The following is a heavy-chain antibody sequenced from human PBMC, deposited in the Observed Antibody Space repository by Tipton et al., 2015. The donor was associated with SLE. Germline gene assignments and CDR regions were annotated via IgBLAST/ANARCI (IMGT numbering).Heavy chain of an antibody. CDR3: VRRGDHDTFDV. CDR1: RGSFNGYY. V-gene: IGHV4-34*12. Sequence: TLSLTCTVHRGSFNGYYWGWIRQPPGRGLECIGEIMPNGRSNFNPSLKSRVTISEDTSKKQFSLNLSSGSVADTAVYYCVRRGDHDTFDVWGQGTEVTVSS. CDR2: IMPNGRS. D-gene: IGHD5-24*01. J-gene: IGHJ3*01.